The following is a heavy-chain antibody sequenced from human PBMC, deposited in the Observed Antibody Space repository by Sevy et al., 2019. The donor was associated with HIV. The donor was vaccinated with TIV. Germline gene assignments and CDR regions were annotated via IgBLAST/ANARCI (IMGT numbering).Heavy chain of an antibody. Sequence: GGSLRLSCAASGFTFSDYYMTWIRQAPGKGLEWVSYISSSGSTISNADFVKGRFTISRDNAKNSLFLQMNSLRAEDTAVYYCARVGNLEWSPNSPDYFEYWGQGTLVTVSS. CDR3: ARVGNLEWSPNSPDYFEY. CDR2: ISSSGSTI. V-gene: IGHV3-11*01. D-gene: IGHD3-3*01. J-gene: IGHJ4*02. CDR1: GFTFSDYY.